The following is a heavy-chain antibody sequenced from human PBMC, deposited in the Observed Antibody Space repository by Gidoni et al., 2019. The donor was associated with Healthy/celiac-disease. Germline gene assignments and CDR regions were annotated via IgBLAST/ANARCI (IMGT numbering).Heavy chain of an antibody. CDR2: INHSGST. Sequence: QVQLQQWGAGLLKPSETLSLTCAVYGGSFSGYYWSWIRQPPGKGLEWIGEINHSGSTNYNPSLKSRVTISVDTPKNQFSLKLSSVTAADTAVYYCARISFNGSGDDYWGQGTLVTVSS. V-gene: IGHV4-34*01. CDR3: ARISFNGSGDDY. J-gene: IGHJ4*02. CDR1: GGSFSGYY. D-gene: IGHD3-10*01.